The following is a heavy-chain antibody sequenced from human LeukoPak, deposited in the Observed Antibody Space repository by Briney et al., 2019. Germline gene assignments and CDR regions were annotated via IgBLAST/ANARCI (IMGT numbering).Heavy chain of an antibody. Sequence: KASETLSLTCTVSGGSMSNYYWSWIRQPPGKGLEWIGYIYYSGSTSHNPSLKSRVTMSVDTSKNQFSLKLSSVTAADTAVYYCARDRYYYDSSGYAFDIWGQGTMVTVSS. CDR2: IYYSGST. CDR3: ARDRYYYDSSGYAFDI. J-gene: IGHJ3*02. CDR1: GGSMSNYY. D-gene: IGHD3-22*01. V-gene: IGHV4-59*12.